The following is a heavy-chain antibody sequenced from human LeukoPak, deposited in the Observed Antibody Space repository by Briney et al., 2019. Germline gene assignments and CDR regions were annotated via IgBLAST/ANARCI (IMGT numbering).Heavy chain of an antibody. CDR3: XXXVVSSGWQYYYYMDV. D-gene: IGHD6-19*01. V-gene: IGHV4-59*01. CDR1: GGSFSGYY. J-gene: IGHJ6*03. CDR2: IYYSGST. Sequence: SETLSLTCAVYGGSFSGYYWSWIRQPPGKGLEWIGYIYYSGSTNYNPSLKSRVTISVDTSKNQFSLKLSSVTAADTAVYYCXXXVVSSGWQYYYYMDVWGKGTTVTISS.